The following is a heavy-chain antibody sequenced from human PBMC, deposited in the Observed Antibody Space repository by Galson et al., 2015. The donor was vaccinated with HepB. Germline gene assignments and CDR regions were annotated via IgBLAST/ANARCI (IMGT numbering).Heavy chain of an antibody. Sequence: TLSLTCTVSGGSISSSSYYWGWIRQPPGKGLEWIGSIYYSGSTYYNPSLKSRVTISVDTSKNQFSLKLSSVTAADTAVYYCARGGGADIVVVVAASFDYWGQGTLVTVSS. D-gene: IGHD2-15*01. CDR1: GGSISSSSYY. CDR3: ARGGGADIVVVVAASFDY. CDR2: IYYSGST. V-gene: IGHV4-39*07. J-gene: IGHJ4*02.